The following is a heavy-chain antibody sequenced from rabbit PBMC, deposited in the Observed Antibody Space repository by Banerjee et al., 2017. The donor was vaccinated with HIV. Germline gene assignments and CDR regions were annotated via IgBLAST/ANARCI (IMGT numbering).Heavy chain of an antibody. J-gene: IGHJ4*01. CDR2: IWAGGGST. D-gene: IGHD4-2*01. CDR3: AREDAGVIYYFNL. V-gene: IGHV1S40*01. Sequence: QSLEESGGDLVKPGASLTLTCTASGFSFSSNYDMCWVRQAPGKGLEWIGCIWAGGGSTYYASWAKGRFTISKTSSTTVTLQMTSLTAADTATYFCAREDAGVIYYFNLWGQGTLVTVS. CDR1: GFSFSSNYD.